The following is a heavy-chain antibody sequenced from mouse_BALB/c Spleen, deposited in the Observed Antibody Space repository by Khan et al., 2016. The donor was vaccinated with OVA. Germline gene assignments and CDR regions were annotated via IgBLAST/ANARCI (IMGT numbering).Heavy chain of an antibody. Sequence: EVQLQESGPGLVKPSQSLSLTCTVTGYSITSNYAWNWIRQFPGNKLEWMGYISYSGTTSYNPSLKSRISITRDTSKNQFFLQLNSVSTEDTATYYCARGNNYGYAMAYWGQGTSVTVSS. D-gene: IGHD1-1*01. CDR2: ISYSGTT. CDR3: ARGNNYGYAMAY. CDR1: GYSITSNYA. J-gene: IGHJ4*01. V-gene: IGHV3-2*02.